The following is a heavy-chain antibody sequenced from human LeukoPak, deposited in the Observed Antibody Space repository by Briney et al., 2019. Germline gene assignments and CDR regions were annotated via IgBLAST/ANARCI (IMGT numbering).Heavy chain of an antibody. Sequence: GGSLRLTCAASGFTFSSYSMNWVRQAPRKGLEWVSYISSSSSSTYYADSVKGRFTISRDNAKNSLYLQMNSLRAEDTAVYYCARLYSALPGFDYWGQGTLVTVSS. CDR1: GFTFSSYS. V-gene: IGHV3-48*04. CDR3: ARLYSALPGFDY. CDR2: ISSSSSST. J-gene: IGHJ4*02. D-gene: IGHD6-13*01.